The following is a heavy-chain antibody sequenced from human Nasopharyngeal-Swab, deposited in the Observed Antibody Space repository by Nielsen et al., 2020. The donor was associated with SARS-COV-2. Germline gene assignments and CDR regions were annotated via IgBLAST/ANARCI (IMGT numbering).Heavy chain of an antibody. CDR2: IYYSGST. V-gene: IGHV4-59*01. Sequence: SETLSLTCTVSGGSISGYYWSWIRQPPGKGLEWIGYIYYSGSTNYNPSLKSRVTISVDTSKTQFSLNLNSVTAADTAVNYCARGSGSYYYAMDVWGQGTTVTVSS. D-gene: IGHD6-19*01. CDR3: ARGSGSYYYAMDV. J-gene: IGHJ6*02. CDR1: GGSISGYY.